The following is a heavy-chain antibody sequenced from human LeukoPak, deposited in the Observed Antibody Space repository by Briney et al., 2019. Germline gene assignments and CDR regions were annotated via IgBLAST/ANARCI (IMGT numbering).Heavy chain of an antibody. D-gene: IGHD6-13*01. Sequence: PGGSLRLSCAVSGFSVSSKYMSWVRQAPGKGLEWVSVFYSGGSTFYADSVKGRFTISRDSSKNTLYLQMNSLRAEDTAVYYCARAEGTWYVFYWSQGTLVTVSS. J-gene: IGHJ4*02. CDR3: ARAEGTWYVFY. V-gene: IGHV3-53*01. CDR2: FYSGGST. CDR1: GFSVSSKY.